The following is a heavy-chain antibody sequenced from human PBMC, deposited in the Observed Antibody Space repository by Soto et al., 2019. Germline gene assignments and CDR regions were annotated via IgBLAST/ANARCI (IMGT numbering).Heavy chain of an antibody. CDR3: ASEGVMKFHSDCSLEPGY. Sequence: QFQLVQSGAEVKKPGSSVKVSCKASGGTVSSFVISGVRQAPGQVLEWMVRIIPSIGIINYAQKFQGIVTITVDTSTSTAYMELCSRRVNDTDVYDCASEGVMKFHSDCSLEPGYWGQGTLITVSS. CDR1: GGTVSSFV. D-gene: IGHD2-15*01. J-gene: IGHJ4*02. CDR2: IIPSIGII. V-gene: IGHV1-69*04.